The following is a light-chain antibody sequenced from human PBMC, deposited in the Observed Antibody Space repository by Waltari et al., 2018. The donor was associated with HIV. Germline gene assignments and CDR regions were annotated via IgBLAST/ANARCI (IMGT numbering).Light chain of an antibody. V-gene: IGKV4-1*01. J-gene: IGKJ1*01. CDR1: QSLLYSSNNKNF. CDR2: WAS. CDR3: QQYYTTPRT. Sequence: DIVMTQSPDSLAVSLGERATINCKSSQSLLYSSNNKNFLAWYQQKPGQHPTLVIYWASTRESGVPDRFSGSGSGTDFTLTINSLQAEDVAVYYCQQYYTTPRTFGQGTRVEI.